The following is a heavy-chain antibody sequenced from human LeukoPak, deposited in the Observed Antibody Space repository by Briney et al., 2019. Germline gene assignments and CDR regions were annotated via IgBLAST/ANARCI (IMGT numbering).Heavy chain of an antibody. CDR2: ISYDGSNK. Sequence: HAGRSLRLSCAASGFTFSSYGMHWVRQAPGKGLEWVAVISYDGSNKYYADSVKGRFTISRDNSKNTLYLQMNSLRAEDTAVYYCARGGYSYGYAFDIWGQGTMATVSS. D-gene: IGHD5-18*01. J-gene: IGHJ3*02. CDR1: GFTFSSYG. CDR3: ARGGYSYGYAFDI. V-gene: IGHV3-30*03.